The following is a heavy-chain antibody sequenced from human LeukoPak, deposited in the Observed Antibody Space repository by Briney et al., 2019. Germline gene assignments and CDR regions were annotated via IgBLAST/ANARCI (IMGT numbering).Heavy chain of an antibody. D-gene: IGHD2-2*01. CDR2: INHSGST. CDR1: GGSFTGYY. J-gene: IGHJ5*02. CDR3: ARRPFESCSSDSCYVWIDP. V-gene: IGHV4-34*01. Sequence: NPSETLSLTCTVSGGSFTGYYWTWIRQPPGKGLEWIGEINHSGSTNYNPSLKSRVTISKDTSKNQFSLNLSSVTAADTAVYYCARRPFESCSSDSCYVWIDPWGQGTLVTVSS.